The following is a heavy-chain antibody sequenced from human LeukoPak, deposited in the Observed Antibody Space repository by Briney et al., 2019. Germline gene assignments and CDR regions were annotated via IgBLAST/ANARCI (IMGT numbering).Heavy chain of an antibody. CDR3: ARVGARRDFYYYMDV. CDR1: GFTFSSYE. V-gene: IGHV3-48*03. CDR2: ISSSSSFK. J-gene: IGHJ6*03. D-gene: IGHD6-6*01. Sequence: GGSLRLSCAASGFTFSSYEMNWVRQAPGKGLEWVSSISSSSSFKYYADSVKGRFTISRDNAKISLYLQMNSLRAEDTAVYYCARVGARRDFYYYMDVWGKGTTVTVSS.